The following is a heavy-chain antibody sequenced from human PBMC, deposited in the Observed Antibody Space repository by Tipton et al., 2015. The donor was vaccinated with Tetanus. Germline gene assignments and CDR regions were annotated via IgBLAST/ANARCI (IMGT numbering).Heavy chain of an antibody. J-gene: IGHJ3*02. D-gene: IGHD3-22*01. CDR2: LDYSGNT. Sequence: TLSLTCTVSGGSISSSYYYWGWIRQPPGKGLEWIGSLDYSGNTYYNSSLMSRVTISVDTSKDQFSLRLSSVTAVDTAVYYCARRGDYVFYYESSGYLWGAAFDIWGQGTMVSVSA. CDR1: GGSISSSYYY. CDR3: ARRGDYVFYYESSGYLWGAAFDI. V-gene: IGHV4-39*01.